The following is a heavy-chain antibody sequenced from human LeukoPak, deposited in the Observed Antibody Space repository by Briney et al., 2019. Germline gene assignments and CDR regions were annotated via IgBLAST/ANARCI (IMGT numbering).Heavy chain of an antibody. Sequence: GGSLRDSSAASGFTLSRDSINWGRQAPGMGLEWVSSISSSSSYIYYADSVKGRFTISRDNAKNSLYLQMNSLRAEDTAVYYCARTRSPDYWGQGTLVTVSS. V-gene: IGHV3-21*01. J-gene: IGHJ4*02. CDR3: ARTRSPDY. CDR2: ISSSSSYI. CDR1: GFTLSRDS.